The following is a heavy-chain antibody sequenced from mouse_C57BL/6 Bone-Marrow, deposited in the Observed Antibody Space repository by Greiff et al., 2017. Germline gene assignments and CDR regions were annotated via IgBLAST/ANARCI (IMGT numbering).Heavy chain of an antibody. CDR2: IDPETGGT. Sequence: VQLVESGAELVRPGASVTLSCKASGYTFTDYEMHWVKQTPVHGLEWIGAIDPETGGTAYNQKFKGKAILTADKSSSTAYMELRSLTSEDSAVYYCTRPSGDYYAMDYWGQGTSVTVSS. V-gene: IGHV1-15*01. J-gene: IGHJ4*01. CDR3: TRPSGDYYAMDY. CDR1: GYTFTDYE. D-gene: IGHD3-1*01.